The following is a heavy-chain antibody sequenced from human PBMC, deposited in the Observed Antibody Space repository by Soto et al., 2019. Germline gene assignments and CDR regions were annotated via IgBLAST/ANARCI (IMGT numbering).Heavy chain of an antibody. D-gene: IGHD3-3*01. V-gene: IGHV4-59*01. CDR2: IYYSGST. Sequence: SETLSLTCTVSGGSISSYYWSWIRQPPGKGLEWIGYIYYSGSTNYNPSLKSRVTISVDTSKNQFSLKLSSVTAADTAVYYCARSEYDFWSGYYPYYYGMDVWCQGTTVTVSS. CDR1: GGSISSYY. CDR3: ARSEYDFWSGYYPYYYGMDV. J-gene: IGHJ6*02.